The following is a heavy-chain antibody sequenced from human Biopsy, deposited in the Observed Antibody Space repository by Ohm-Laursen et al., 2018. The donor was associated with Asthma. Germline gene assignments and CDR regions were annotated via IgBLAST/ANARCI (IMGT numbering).Heavy chain of an antibody. J-gene: IGHJ4*02. CDR3: ARSSHINWGGYFDY. D-gene: IGHD7-27*01. Sequence: SSVKVSCNASGGTFSSYAISWVRQAPGQGLEWMGWISAYNGNTNYAQKFQGRVTITADESTSTAYMELSSLRSEDTAVYYCARSSHINWGGYFDYWGQGTLVTVSS. CDR2: ISAYNGNT. V-gene: IGHV1-69*01. CDR1: GGTFSSYA.